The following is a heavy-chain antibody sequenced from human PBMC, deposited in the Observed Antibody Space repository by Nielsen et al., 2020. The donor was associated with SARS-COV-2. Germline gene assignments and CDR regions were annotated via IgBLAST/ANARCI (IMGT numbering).Heavy chain of an antibody. CDR3: ATSYYERIGMDY. D-gene: IGHD1-26*01. J-gene: IGHJ4*02. CDR2: ISSSSSYI. V-gene: IGHV3-21*01. CDR1: GFTFSSYS. Sequence: GESLKISCAASGFTFSSYSMNWVRQAPGKGLEWVSSISSSSSYIYYADSVKGRFTISRDNAKNSLYLQMNSLRAEDTAVYYCATSYYERIGMDYWGQGTLVTVSS.